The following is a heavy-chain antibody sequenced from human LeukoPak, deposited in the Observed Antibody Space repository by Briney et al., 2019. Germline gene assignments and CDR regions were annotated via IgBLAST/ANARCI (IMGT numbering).Heavy chain of an antibody. D-gene: IGHD2-15*01. Sequence: ASVKVSCKASGYTFTGYYMHWVRQAPGQGLEWMGWINPNSGGTNYAQKFQGRVTMTRDTSTSTVYMELSSLRSEDTAVYYCARGGIWDDYNWFDPWGQGTLVTVSS. CDR1: GYTFTGYY. CDR2: INPNSGGT. V-gene: IGHV1-2*02. J-gene: IGHJ5*02. CDR3: ARGGIWDDYNWFDP.